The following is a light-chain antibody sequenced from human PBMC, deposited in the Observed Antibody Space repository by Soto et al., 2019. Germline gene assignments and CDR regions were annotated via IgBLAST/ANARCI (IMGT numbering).Light chain of an antibody. V-gene: IGKV3-11*01. CDR3: QQRSNWPRFT. CDR2: DVS. J-gene: IGKJ3*01. Sequence: EIVLTQSPATLSLSPGERATLSCRASQSVSSYLAWYQQKPGQAPRLLIYDVSNRATGIPARFRGSGSGTDFTLTISSLEPEDFAVYYCQQRSNWPRFTFGPGTKVDIK. CDR1: QSVSSY.